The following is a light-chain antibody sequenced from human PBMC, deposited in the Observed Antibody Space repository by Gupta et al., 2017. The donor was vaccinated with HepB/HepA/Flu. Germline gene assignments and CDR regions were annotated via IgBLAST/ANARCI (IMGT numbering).Light chain of an antibody. J-gene: IGLJ2*01. Sequence: SDELTQTPSVSLSPGQTARITCSGDTVPKKYVSWYQQKAGQAPVLAIYEDNKRPSGFPERFSGSSAGTVATLAINGAQLEDEADYDCYSTDSTGHPLFGGGTKLTVL. V-gene: IGLV3-10*01. CDR1: TVPKKY. CDR2: EDN. CDR3: YSTDSTGHPL.